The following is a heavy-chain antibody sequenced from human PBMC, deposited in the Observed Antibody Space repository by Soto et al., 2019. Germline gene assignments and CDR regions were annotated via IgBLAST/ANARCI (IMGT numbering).Heavy chain of an antibody. Sequence: EVHLVESGGGLVKPGGSLRLSCTGSGFTFSSSTMTWVRQGPGKGLEWVSSISSSSSYIYFADSLKGRFTISRDNAKNSLYLKMNSLRAEDTAVYYCARDSGEMSAVWGQGTQVTVSS. CDR3: ARDSGEMSAV. CDR2: ISSSSSYI. V-gene: IGHV3-21*06. CDR1: GFTFSSST. J-gene: IGHJ4*02. D-gene: IGHD3-10*01.